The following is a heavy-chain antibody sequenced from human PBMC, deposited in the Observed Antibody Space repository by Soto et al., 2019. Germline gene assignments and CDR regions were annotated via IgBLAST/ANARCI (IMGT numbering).Heavy chain of an antibody. CDR3: ARECSSSKRFDP. Sequence: QVQLVQSGAEVKKPGASVKVSCKASAYTFTSYDINWVRQATGQGLEWMGWMNPNSGNTGYAQKFQGRVTMTTNTSISTAYMELSSLRSEDTAVYYCARECSSSKRFDPWGQGNLVTVSS. CDR2: MNPNSGNT. J-gene: IGHJ5*02. CDR1: AYTFTSYD. D-gene: IGHD3-10*02. V-gene: IGHV1-8*01.